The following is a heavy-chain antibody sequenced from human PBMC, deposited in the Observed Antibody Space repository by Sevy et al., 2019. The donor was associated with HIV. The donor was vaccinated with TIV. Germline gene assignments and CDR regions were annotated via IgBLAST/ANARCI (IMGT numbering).Heavy chain of an antibody. Sequence: ASVKVSCKVSGYTLTELSMHWVRQAPGKGLEWMGGFDPEDGETIYAQKFQGRVTMTEDTSTDTAYMELSSLRSEDTAVYYCSTMDTAVAEYFDYWGQGTLVTVSS. CDR1: GYTLTELS. CDR2: FDPEDGET. D-gene: IGHD5-18*01. J-gene: IGHJ4*02. V-gene: IGHV1-24*01. CDR3: STMDTAVAEYFDY.